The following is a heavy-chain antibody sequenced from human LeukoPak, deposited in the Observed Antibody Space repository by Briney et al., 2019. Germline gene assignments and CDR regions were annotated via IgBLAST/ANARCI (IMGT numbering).Heavy chain of an antibody. CDR2: ISATTGYT. Sequence: GGSLRLSCAASGFTFSDYYMSWIRQAPGKGLEWVSYISATTGYTNYADSVKGRFTISRDNAKNSLYLQMNTLRAEDTAVYYCARGPQNSVYTYSDFWGQGTLVTVPS. CDR3: ARGPQNSVYTYSDF. CDR1: GFTFSDYY. D-gene: IGHD5/OR15-5a*01. J-gene: IGHJ4*02. V-gene: IGHV3-11*05.